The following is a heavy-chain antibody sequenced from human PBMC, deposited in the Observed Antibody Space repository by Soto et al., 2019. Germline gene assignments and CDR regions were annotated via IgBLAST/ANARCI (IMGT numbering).Heavy chain of an antibody. D-gene: IGHD4-17*01. V-gene: IGHV3-23*01. J-gene: IGHJ4*02. CDR2: ISSNGAGT. Sequence: EVQLLESGGGLVQPGGSLRLSCAASGFTFSSYAMSWVRQAPGKGLYWVSGISSNGAGTFYADSVKGRFTISRDNSKNTLYLQMNSLRGEDTALYYCAKSQTAVTVPFDYWGQGTLVTVSS. CDR1: GFTFSSYA. CDR3: AKSQTAVTVPFDY.